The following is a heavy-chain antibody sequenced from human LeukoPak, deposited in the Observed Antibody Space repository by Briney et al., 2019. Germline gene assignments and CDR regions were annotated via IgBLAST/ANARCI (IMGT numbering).Heavy chain of an antibody. CDR3: ASPNPTGSSGWFDYYYGMGV. Sequence: SVKVSCKASGGTFSSYAISWVRQAPGQGLEWMGGIIPIFGTANYAQKFQGRVTITADESTSTAYMELSSLRSEDTAVYYCASPNPTGSSGWFDYYYGMGVWGQGTTVTVSS. V-gene: IGHV1-69*13. CDR2: IIPIFGTA. D-gene: IGHD6-19*01. J-gene: IGHJ6*02. CDR1: GGTFSSYA.